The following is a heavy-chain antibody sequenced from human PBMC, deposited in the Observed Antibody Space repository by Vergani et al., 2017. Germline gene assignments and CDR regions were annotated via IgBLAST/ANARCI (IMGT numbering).Heavy chain of an antibody. CDR3: ATAIMEIIAAAGPWYAFDI. Sequence: QVQLVQSGAEVKKPGASVKVSCKVSGYTLTELSMHWVRQAPGKGLEWMGGFDPEDGETIYAQKFQGRVTMTEDTSTDTAYMELSSLRSEDTAVYYCATAIMEIIAAAGPWYAFDIWGQGTRVTVSS. J-gene: IGHJ3*02. CDR1: GYTLTELS. CDR2: FDPEDGET. V-gene: IGHV1-24*01. D-gene: IGHD6-13*01.